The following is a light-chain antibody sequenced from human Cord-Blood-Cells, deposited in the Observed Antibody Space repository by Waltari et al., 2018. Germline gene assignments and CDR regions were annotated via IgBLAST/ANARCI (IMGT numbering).Light chain of an antibody. V-gene: IGLV2-8*01. CDR3: SSYAGSNNFV. CDR1: SSDVGGYNY. CDR2: EVS. Sequence: QSALTQPPSASGSPGQSVTIPSTGTSSDVGGYNYVPWYQQHPGKAPKLMIYEVSKRPSGVPDRFSGSKSGNTASLTVSGLQAEDEADYYCSSYAGSNNFVFGTGTKVTVL. J-gene: IGLJ1*01.